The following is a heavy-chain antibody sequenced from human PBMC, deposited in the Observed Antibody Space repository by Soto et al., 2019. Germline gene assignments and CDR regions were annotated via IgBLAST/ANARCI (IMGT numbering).Heavy chain of an antibody. CDR3: ARSTGNSTSWTQDLDY. V-gene: IGHV1-18*01. D-gene: IGHD6-13*01. J-gene: IGHJ4*02. Sequence: QVQLVQSGGEVKKPGASVKVSCKASGYTFTKYGISWVRQAPGQGLEWMGWINAYNGNTNYAEKLQGRVTMTTDTSTRRVFMELRSLRSADTAVYFCARSTGNSTSWTQDLDYWGQGTLVTASS. CDR2: INAYNGNT. CDR1: GYTFTKYG.